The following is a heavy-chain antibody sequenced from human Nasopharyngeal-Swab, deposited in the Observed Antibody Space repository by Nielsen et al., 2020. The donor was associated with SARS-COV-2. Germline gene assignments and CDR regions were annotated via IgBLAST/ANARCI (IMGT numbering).Heavy chain of an antibody. V-gene: IGHV3-30-3*01. Sequence: WIRQPPGKELEWVAVTSRDGSDKYYADSVKGRFTMSRDTSKNVVYLEMNSLSIEDTAVYYCARSVNFDYGDLQPPFGYWGQGTLVTVSS. J-gene: IGHJ4*02. CDR3: ARSVNFDYGDLQPPFGY. CDR2: TSRDGSDK. D-gene: IGHD4-17*01.